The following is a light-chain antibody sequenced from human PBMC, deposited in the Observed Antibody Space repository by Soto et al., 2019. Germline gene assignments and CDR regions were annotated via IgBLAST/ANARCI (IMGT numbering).Light chain of an antibody. J-gene: IGKJ1*01. V-gene: IGKV4-1*01. CDR3: HQYYNTPRP. Sequence: DIVMTQSPDSLAVSLGERATINCKSSQSVLYSSNNKNYLAWYQQKPGQPPNVLIYWASTRQSGVPDRFSGSGSGTDFTLTISSLQAEDVAVYYCHQYYNTPRPFGQGTKVEIK. CDR1: QSVLYSSNNKNY. CDR2: WAS.